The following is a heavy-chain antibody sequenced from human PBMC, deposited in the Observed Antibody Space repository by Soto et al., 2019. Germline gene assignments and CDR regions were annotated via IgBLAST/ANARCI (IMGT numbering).Heavy chain of an antibody. V-gene: IGHV3-23*01. CDR3: AKNPGYYYDSTGSHFDY. D-gene: IGHD3-22*01. CDR2: ISYGGGTT. CDR1: EFTISNYA. J-gene: IGHJ4*02. Sequence: GGSLRLSCAASEFTISNYAMSRVRQAPGKGLEWVSAISYGGGTTYYADSVKGRFTISRDNSKNTLYLQMNSLRAEDTAVYYCAKNPGYYYDSTGSHFDYWGQGTLVTVSS.